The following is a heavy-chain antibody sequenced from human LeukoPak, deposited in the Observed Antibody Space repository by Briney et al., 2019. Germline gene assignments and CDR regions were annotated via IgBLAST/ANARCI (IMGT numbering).Heavy chain of an antibody. CDR1: GGSFSGYY. CDR2: INHSGGT. D-gene: IGHD1-1*01. J-gene: IGHJ2*01. V-gene: IGHV4-34*01. CDR3: ARKERHWYFDL. Sequence: PSETLSLTCAVYGGSFSGYYWSWIRQPPGKGLEWIGEINHSGGTNYNPSLKSRVTISVDTSKNQFSLKLSSVTAADTAVYYCARKERHWYFDLWGRGTLVTVSS.